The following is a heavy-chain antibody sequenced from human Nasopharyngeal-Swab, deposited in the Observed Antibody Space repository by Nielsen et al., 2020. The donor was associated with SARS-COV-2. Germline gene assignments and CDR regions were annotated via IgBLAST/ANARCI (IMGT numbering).Heavy chain of an antibody. D-gene: IGHD6-19*01. CDR2: IYSGGST. Sequence: AGSLTLSCAASGFTVSSNYMSWVRQAPGKGLEWVSLIYSGGSTYYADSVKGRFTVSRDNSKNTLYLQMSSLNAEDTAVYYCARVGQWLGYYYYGMEVWGQGTTVTVSS. CDR3: ARVGQWLGYYYYGMEV. J-gene: IGHJ6*02. CDR1: GFTVSSNY. V-gene: IGHV3-53*01.